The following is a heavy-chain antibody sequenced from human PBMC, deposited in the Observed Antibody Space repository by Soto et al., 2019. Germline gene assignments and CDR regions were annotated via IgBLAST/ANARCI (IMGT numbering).Heavy chain of an antibody. CDR3: ARGNYYYEGPGAFDI. D-gene: IGHD3-22*01. J-gene: IGHJ3*02. CDR2: IYYSGST. CDR1: GGSVSSGSYY. V-gene: IGHV4-61*01. Sequence: QVQLQESGPGLVKPSETLSLTCTVSGGSVSSGSYYWSWIRQPPGKGLEWIGYIYYSGSTNYNPSLKSRVTISVDTSKNQFSLKLSSVTAADTAVYYCARGNYYYEGPGAFDIWGQGTMVTVSS.